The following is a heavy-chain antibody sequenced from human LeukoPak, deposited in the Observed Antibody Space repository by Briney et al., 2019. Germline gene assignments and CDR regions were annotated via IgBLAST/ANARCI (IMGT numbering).Heavy chain of an antibody. D-gene: IGHD5-12*01. CDR3: ARDSRRGYSGYDYLGAFDI. J-gene: IGHJ3*02. V-gene: IGHV4-39*07. CDR1: GGSISSSIYY. Sequence: SETLSLTCTVSGGSISSSIYYWGWIRQPPGKGLEWIGEIYHSGSTNYNPSLKSRVTISVDKSKNQFSLKLSSVTAADTAVYYCARDSRRGYSGYDYLGAFDIWGQGTMVTVSS. CDR2: IYHSGST.